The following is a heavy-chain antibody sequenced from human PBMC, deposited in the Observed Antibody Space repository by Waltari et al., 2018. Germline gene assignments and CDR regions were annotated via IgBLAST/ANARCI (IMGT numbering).Heavy chain of an antibody. CDR1: GLTISSNW. CDR2: INEDGSEK. CDR3: ARARGLDV. V-gene: IGHV3-7*01. J-gene: IGHJ6*02. Sequence: EVQLVESGGGLVQPGGSLSISCAASGLTISSNWMTWVRQAPGKGLGWVANINEDGSEKYYVDSVKGRFTISRDNAKKSLYLQMDTLRVEDTAVYYCARARGLDVWGQGTTVTVSS.